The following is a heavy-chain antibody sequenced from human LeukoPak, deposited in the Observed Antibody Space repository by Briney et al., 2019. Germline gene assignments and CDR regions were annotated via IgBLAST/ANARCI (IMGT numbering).Heavy chain of an antibody. Sequence: GGSLRLSCAASGFTFSSYSMNWVRQAPGKGLEWVSSISSSSSYIYYADSVKGRFTISRDNAKNSLYLQMDSLRAEDTAVYYCARDPRAYCGGDCPNGSFDYWGQGTLVTVSS. CDR2: ISSSSSYI. D-gene: IGHD2-21*02. CDR1: GFTFSSYS. V-gene: IGHV3-21*01. J-gene: IGHJ4*02. CDR3: ARDPRAYCGGDCPNGSFDY.